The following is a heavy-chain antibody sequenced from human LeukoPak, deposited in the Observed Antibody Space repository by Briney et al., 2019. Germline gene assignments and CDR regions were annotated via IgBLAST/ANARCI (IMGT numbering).Heavy chain of an antibody. D-gene: IGHD3-22*01. Sequence: SETLSLTCTVSGGSIISRSYYWGWIRQPPGKGLEWIGSIYHSGSTYYNPSLKSRVTISVDTSKNQFSLKLSSVTAADTAVYYCARLDYSDIYFDYWGQGALVTVSS. CDR2: IYHSGST. CDR3: ARLDYSDIYFDY. J-gene: IGHJ4*02. V-gene: IGHV4-39*01. CDR1: GGSIISRSYY.